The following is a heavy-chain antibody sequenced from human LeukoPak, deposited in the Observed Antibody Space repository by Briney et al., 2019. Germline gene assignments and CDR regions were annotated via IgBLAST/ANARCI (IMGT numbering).Heavy chain of an antibody. CDR3: AKDWQQLVGGTVDY. V-gene: IGHV3-30*02. CDR2: IRYDGSNK. J-gene: IGHJ4*02. Sequence: GGSLRLSCAASGFTFSSYGMHWVRQAPGKGLEWVAFIRYDGSNKYYADSVKGRFTISRDNSKNTLYLQMNSLRAEDTAVYYCAKDWQQLVGGTVDYWGQGTLVTVSS. CDR1: GFTFSSYG. D-gene: IGHD6-6*01.